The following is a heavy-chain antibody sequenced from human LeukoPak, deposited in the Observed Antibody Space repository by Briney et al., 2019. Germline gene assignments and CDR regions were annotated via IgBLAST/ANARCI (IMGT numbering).Heavy chain of an antibody. V-gene: IGHV4-61*02. J-gene: IGHJ3*02. CDR3: ARGPYSYDSSGAFDI. CDR1: GGSISSGSYY. D-gene: IGHD3-22*01. Sequence: PSQTLSLTCTVSGGSISSGSYYWSWIRQPPGKGLEWIGRISSSGCTNYNPSLKSRVTISVDTSKNQFSLKLSSVTAADTAVYFCARGPYSYDSSGAFDIWGQGTMVTVSS. CDR2: ISSSGCT.